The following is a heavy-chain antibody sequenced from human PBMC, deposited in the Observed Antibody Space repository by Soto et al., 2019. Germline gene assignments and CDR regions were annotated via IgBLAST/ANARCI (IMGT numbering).Heavy chain of an antibody. D-gene: IGHD2-2*01. Sequence: LSLTCNVSGASMSSYYWSWVRQPPGKGLEWIGYIFHTGSSNYSPSLKSRVTISIHTSKNQFSLRLSFLTVADTAVYYCAGLPAGEGTWFDPWGQGDVLTVSS. CDR2: IFHTGSS. J-gene: IGHJ5*02. CDR3: AGLPAGEGTWFDP. V-gene: IGHV4-59*01. CDR1: GASMSSYY.